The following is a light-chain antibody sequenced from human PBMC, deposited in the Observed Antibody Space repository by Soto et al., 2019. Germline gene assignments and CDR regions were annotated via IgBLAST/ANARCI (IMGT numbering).Light chain of an antibody. CDR1: SSNIGGYNY. CDR2: DVT. J-gene: IGLJ1*01. V-gene: IGLV2-14*03. CDR3: SSYTTGNTNV. Sequence: QSALTQPASVSGSPGQSISISCTGTSSNIGGYNYVSWYQQHPRKAPKLMIYDVTNRPSGVSNRFSGSKSGITASLTISGLQPEDEADYYCSSYTTGNTNVFGTGTKLTVL.